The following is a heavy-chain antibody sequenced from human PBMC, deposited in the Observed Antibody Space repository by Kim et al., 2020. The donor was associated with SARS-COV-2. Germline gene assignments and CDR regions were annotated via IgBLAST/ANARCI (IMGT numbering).Heavy chain of an antibody. V-gene: IGHV4-34*01. CDR2: INHSGST. Sequence: SETLSLTCAVYGGSFSGYYWSWIRQPPGKGLEWIGEINHSGSTNYNPSLKSRVTISVDTSKNQFSLKLSSVTAADTAVYYCARDLVIMNYYQDLPSRSRYNWFDPWGQGTLVTVSS. D-gene: IGHD3-22*01. J-gene: IGHJ5*02. CDR1: GGSFSGYY. CDR3: ARDLVIMNYYQDLPSRSRYNWFDP.